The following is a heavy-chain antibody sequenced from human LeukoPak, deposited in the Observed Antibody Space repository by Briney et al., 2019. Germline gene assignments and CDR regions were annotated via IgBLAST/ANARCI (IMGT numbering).Heavy chain of an antibody. J-gene: IGHJ4*02. Sequence: GGSLRLSCAASGFTFSSHGMHWVRQAPGKGLEWVAFIRYDGTNKYYADSVKGRFTISRDNSKNTLHLQMNSLRAEDTAVYYCAKDKDSTNWYFDYWGQGTLVTVSS. V-gene: IGHV3-30*02. CDR1: GFTFSSHG. CDR2: IRYDGTNK. CDR3: AKDKDSTNWYFDY. D-gene: IGHD2-15*01.